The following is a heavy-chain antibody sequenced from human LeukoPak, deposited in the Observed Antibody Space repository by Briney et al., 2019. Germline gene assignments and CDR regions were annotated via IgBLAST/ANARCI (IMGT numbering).Heavy chain of an antibody. CDR3: ARHVRGSYYYFDY. Sequence: SETLSLTCTVSGYSISSGYYWSWIRQPPGKGLEWIGEINHSGSTNYNPSLKSRVTISVDTSKNQFSLKLSSVTAADTAVYYCARHVRGSYYYFDYWGQGTLVTVSS. V-gene: IGHV4-34*01. J-gene: IGHJ4*02. CDR1: GYSISSGYY. CDR2: INHSGST. D-gene: IGHD1-26*01.